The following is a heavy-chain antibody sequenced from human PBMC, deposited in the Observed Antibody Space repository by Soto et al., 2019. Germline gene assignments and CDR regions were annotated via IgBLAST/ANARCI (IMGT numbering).Heavy chain of an antibody. D-gene: IGHD6-13*01. Sequence: GASVKVSCKASGYTFTGYYMHWVRQAPGQGLEWMGWINPNSGGTNYAQKFQGRVTMTRDTSISTAYMELSRLRSDDTAVYYCARDAYSSSWCGWFDPWGQGTLVTVSS. CDR3: ARDAYSSSWCGWFDP. CDR1: GYTFTGYY. V-gene: IGHV1-2*02. J-gene: IGHJ5*02. CDR2: INPNSGGT.